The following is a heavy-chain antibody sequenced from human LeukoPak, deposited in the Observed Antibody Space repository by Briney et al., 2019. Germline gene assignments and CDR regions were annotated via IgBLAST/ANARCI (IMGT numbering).Heavy chain of an antibody. D-gene: IGHD3-22*01. CDR3: ARDGGYYDLYYYYGMDV. CDR1: GFTFSSYG. CDR2: IWYDGSNK. Sequence: PGGSLRLSCAASGFTFSSYGMRWVRQAPGKGLEWVSVIWYDGSNKYYADSVKGRFTISRDNSKNTLYLQMNSLRAEDTAVYYCARDGGYYDLYYYYGMDVWGQGTTVTVSS. V-gene: IGHV3-33*01. J-gene: IGHJ6*02.